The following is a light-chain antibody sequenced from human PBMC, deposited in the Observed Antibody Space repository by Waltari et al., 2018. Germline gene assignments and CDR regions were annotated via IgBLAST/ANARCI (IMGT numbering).Light chain of an antibody. CDR2: AVS. V-gene: IGLV2-23*02. Sequence: QSALTQPASVSGSPGQSITISCTGTSSDVGNYKRVSWYQQHPAKAPKLMIYAVSKRPSGVSDRFSGPKSGDMASLTISGLQPEDEAEYFCSSYAGSSKGVFGGGTKVTVL. CDR1: SSDVGNYKR. J-gene: IGLJ2*01. CDR3: SSYAGSSKGV.